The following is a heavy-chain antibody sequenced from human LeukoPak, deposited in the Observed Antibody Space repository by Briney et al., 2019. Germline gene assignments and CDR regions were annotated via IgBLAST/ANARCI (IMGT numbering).Heavy chain of an antibody. CDR2: ISYDGSNR. J-gene: IGHJ6*02. D-gene: IGHD2-15*01. Sequence: PGGSLRLSCAASGFTFSIFGMHWVRQAPGKGLEWVAVISYDGSNRYNADSVKGRFTISRDNSKNTLYLQMNSLRAEDTAVYYCAKDSRRAGYSYYYGMDVWGQGTTVTVSS. V-gene: IGHV3-30*18. CDR3: AKDSRRAGYSYYYGMDV. CDR1: GFTFSIFG.